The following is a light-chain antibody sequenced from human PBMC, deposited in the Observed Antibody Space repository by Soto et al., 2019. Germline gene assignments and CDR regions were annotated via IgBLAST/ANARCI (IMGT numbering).Light chain of an antibody. CDR2: DVS. V-gene: IGLV2-14*01. CDR3: SSYTSSSTSVV. Sequence: QSALTQPASMSGSPGQSITISCTGTSSDVGRYNYVSWYQQHPGKAPKLMIYDVSNRPSGVSNRFSGSKSGNTASLTISGLQAEDEADYYCSSYTSSSTSVVFGGGTQLTVL. J-gene: IGLJ2*01. CDR1: SSDVGRYNY.